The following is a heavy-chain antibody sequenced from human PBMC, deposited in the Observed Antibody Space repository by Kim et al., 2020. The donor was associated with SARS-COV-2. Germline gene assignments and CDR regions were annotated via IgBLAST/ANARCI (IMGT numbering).Heavy chain of an antibody. Sequence: GGSLRLSCAASGFTFSSYGMHWVRQAPGKGLEWVAVISYDGSNKYYADSVKGRFTISRDNSKNTLYLQMNSLRAEDTAVYYCAKDLTVVPGYFDYWGQGTLVTVSS. CDR1: GFTFSSYG. J-gene: IGHJ4*02. V-gene: IGHV3-30*18. CDR3: AKDLTVVPGYFDY. CDR2: ISYDGSNK. D-gene: IGHD4-17*01.